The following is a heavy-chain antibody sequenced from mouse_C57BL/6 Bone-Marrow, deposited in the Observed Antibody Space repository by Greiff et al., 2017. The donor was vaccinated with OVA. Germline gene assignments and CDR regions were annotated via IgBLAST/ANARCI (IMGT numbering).Heavy chain of an antibody. CDR1: GYSFTGYY. V-gene: IGHV1-42*01. CDR3: ARSLIYYYVSRYFDY. CDR2: INPSTGGT. Sequence: EVQLQQSGPELVKPGASVKISCKASGYSFTGYYMNWVKQSPEKSLEWIGEINPSTGGTTYNQKFKAKATLTVAKSSSTAYMQLKSLTSEDSAVYYCARSLIYYYVSRYFDYWGQGTTLTVSS. D-gene: IGHD1-1*01. J-gene: IGHJ2*01.